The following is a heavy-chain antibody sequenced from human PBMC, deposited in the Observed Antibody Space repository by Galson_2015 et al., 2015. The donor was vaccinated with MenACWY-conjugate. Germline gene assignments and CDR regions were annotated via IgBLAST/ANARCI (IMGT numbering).Heavy chain of an antibody. D-gene: IGHD5-24*01. CDR3: ATSGPEMAKFDRHG. J-gene: IGHJ4*02. Sequence: SLRLSCAASGFTFANAWMTWVRQAPGKGLEWVGHVNSKTYGGTTDYAAPVKGRFTISRDDSKNTLYLQLNGLKTEDTAVYYCATSGPEMAKFDRHGWGQGTLVPVSS. V-gene: IGHV3-15*01. CDR1: GFTFANAW. CDR2: VNSKTYGGTT.